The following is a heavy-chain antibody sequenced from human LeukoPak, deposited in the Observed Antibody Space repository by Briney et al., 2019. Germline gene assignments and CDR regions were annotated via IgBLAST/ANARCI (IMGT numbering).Heavy chain of an antibody. J-gene: IGHJ4*02. CDR2: ISGSGGST. Sequence: GGSLRLSCAASEFSVGSNYMTWVRQAPGKGLEWVSAISGSGGSTYYADSVKGRFTISRDNSKNTLYLQMNSLRAEDTAVYYCAKTRSIAVAGLFDYWGQGTLVTVSS. CDR3: AKTRSIAVAGLFDY. D-gene: IGHD6-19*01. CDR1: EFSVGSNY. V-gene: IGHV3-23*01.